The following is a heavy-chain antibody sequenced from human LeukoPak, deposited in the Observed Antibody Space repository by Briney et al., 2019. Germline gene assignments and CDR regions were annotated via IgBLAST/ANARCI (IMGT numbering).Heavy chain of an antibody. Sequence: VVSLRLSCAASGFTVNTYDMHWVRQAPGEGPEWIAYFGISGTIYYADSVRGRFTISRDNAKNSLFLQMNSLRVDDTAIYYCAGYGVYPYWGQGTPVTVSS. CDR3: AGYGVYPY. V-gene: IGHV3-48*01. CDR1: GFTVNTYD. J-gene: IGHJ4*02. CDR2: FGISGTI. D-gene: IGHD4-17*01.